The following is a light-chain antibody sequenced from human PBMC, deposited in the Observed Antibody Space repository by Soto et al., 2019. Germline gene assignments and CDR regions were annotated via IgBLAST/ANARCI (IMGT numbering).Light chain of an antibody. CDR3: SSYTSSNTLYV. V-gene: IGLV2-14*01. J-gene: IGLJ1*01. CDR1: SSDVGGYDY. CDR2: EVS. Sequence: QSVLTQPAFVSGSPGQSITISCTGTSSDVGGYDYVSWYQQHPDKAPKLMIYEVSNRPSGVSSRFSGSKSGNTASLTISGLQAEDEADYYCSSYTSSNTLYVFGTGTKVTVL.